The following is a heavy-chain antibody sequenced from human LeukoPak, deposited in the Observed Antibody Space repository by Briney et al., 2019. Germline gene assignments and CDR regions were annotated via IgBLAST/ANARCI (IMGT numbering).Heavy chain of an antibody. D-gene: IGHD6-19*01. CDR1: GYTFTGYY. CDR3: ARSYSSGWLYGMDV. CDR2: INPNSGGT. Sequence: ASVKVSCKASGYTFTGYYMHWVRQAPGQGLEWMGWINPNSGGTNYAQKFQGWVTMTRDTSISTAYMELSRLRSDDTAVYYCARSYSSGWLYGMDVWGQGTTVTVSS. J-gene: IGHJ6*02. V-gene: IGHV1-2*04.